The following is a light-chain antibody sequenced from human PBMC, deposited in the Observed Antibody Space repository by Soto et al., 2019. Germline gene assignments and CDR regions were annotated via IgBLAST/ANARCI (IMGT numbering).Light chain of an antibody. V-gene: IGLV1-44*01. CDR2: SNN. CDR3: AAWDDSLNGYV. J-gene: IGLJ1*01. CDR1: SSNIGSNT. Sequence: QSVLTQPHSASGTPGQRVTISCSGSSSNIGSNTVNWYQQLPRTAPKLLIYSNNQRPSGVPDRFSGSKSGTSASLAISGLRSEDEADYYCAAWDDSLNGYVFGTGTKVTVL.